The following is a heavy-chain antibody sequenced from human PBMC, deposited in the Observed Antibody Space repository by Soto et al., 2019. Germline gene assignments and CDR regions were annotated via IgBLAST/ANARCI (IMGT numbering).Heavy chain of an antibody. CDR1: GDSVSSNSAG. V-gene: IGHV6-1*01. D-gene: IGHD3-10*01. Sequence: SQTLSLTCVISGDSVSSNSAGWNWIRQSPSRGLEWLGRTYYKSKWNNDYALSVKSRITINPDTSKNQFSLHLYSVTPEDTAVYYCTGLTWFRGMDVWGQGTPVTVSS. J-gene: IGHJ6*02. CDR3: TGLTWFRGMDV. CDR2: TYYKSKWNN.